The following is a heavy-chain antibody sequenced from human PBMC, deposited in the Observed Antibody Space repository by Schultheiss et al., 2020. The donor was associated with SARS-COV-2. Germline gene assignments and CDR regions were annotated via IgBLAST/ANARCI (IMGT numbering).Heavy chain of an antibody. V-gene: IGHV5-51*01. CDR1: GYSFTSYW. J-gene: IGHJ6*02. CDR2: IYPGDSYT. Sequence: GESLKISCKGSGYSFTSYWIGWVRQMPGKGLEWMGIIYPGDSYTNYSPSFQGQVTISADKSISTAYLQWSSLKASDTAMYYCARSGSSSPVLDYYYGMDVWGQGTTVTVSS. D-gene: IGHD6-13*01. CDR3: ARSGSSSPVLDYYYGMDV.